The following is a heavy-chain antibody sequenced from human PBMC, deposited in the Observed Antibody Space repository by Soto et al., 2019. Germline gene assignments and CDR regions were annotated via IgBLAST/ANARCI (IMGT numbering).Heavy chain of an antibody. CDR2: ISSSSSTI. D-gene: IGHD1-1*01. J-gene: IGHJ4*02. V-gene: IGHV3-48*01. CDR1: GFTFSSYS. Sequence: GGSLRLSCAASGFTFSSYSMNWVRQAPGKGLEWVSYISSSSSTIYYADSVKGRFTISRDNAKNSLYLQMNSLRAEDTAVYYCARDLNSEPGTYDYWGQGTLVTVSS. CDR3: ARDLNSEPGTYDY.